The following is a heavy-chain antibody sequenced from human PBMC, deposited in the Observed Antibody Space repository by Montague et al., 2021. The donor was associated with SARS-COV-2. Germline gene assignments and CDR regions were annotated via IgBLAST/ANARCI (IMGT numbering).Heavy chain of an antibody. CDR2: VNHIEST. CDR3: TREGDQVLWSDDYYYGMDV. CDR1: GGSFSGYY. V-gene: IGHV4-34*01. Sequence: SETLSLTCAVYGGSFSGYYWSWIRLPPGKGLGLIGEVNHIESTNYNPSLKSRVTISVDTSKNQFSLKLSSVTAADTAVYYCTREGDQVLWSDDYYYGMDVWGQGTTVTVSS. D-gene: IGHD2-2*01. J-gene: IGHJ6*02.